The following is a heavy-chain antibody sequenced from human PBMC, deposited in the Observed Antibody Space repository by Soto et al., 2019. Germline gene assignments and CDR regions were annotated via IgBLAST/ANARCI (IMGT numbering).Heavy chain of an antibody. J-gene: IGHJ5*02. CDR3: AREDWFDV. CDR1: GFTVSSNY. V-gene: IGHV3-53*02. Sequence: EVQLVETGGGLIQPGGSLRLSCAASGFTVSSNYMSWVRQAPWKGLEWVSLIYSGGDTYYADSVKGRFTISRDNSKNTLYLQMNSLRAEDTAVYYCAREDWFDVWGQGTLVTVSS. CDR2: IYSGGDT.